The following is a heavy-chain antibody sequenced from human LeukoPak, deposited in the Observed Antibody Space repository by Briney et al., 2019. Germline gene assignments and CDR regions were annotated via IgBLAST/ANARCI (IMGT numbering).Heavy chain of an antibody. CDR1: GYTFTGYY. J-gene: IGHJ6*02. V-gene: IGHV1-2*02. CDR3: ARVATPEYYNILTGPMDV. CDR2: INPNSGGT. Sequence: ASVKVSCKASGYTFTGYYMHWVRQAPGQGLEWMGWINPNSGGTNYAQKFQGRVTMTRDTSISTAYMELSRLRSDDTAVYYCARVATPEYYNILTGPMDVWGQGTTVTVSS. D-gene: IGHD3-9*01.